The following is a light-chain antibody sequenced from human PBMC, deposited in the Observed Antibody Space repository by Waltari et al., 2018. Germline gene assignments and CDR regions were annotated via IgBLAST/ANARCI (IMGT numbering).Light chain of an antibody. CDR2: EVY. V-gene: IGLV2-8*01. CDR1: SSDVGGNDY. J-gene: IGLJ3*02. CDR3: SSYAGKYV. Sequence: QSALTQFPSASGSPGQSVTISCTGTSSDVGGNDYISWYQQHPGKAPKVIIYEVYKRPSGVPDRFSSSKSGNTASLTVSGLQAEDEANYYCSSYAGKYVFGGGTKLTVL.